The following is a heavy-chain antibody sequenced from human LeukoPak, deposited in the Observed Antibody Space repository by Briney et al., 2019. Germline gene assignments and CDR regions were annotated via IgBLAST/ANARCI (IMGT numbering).Heavy chain of an antibody. CDR2: IRYDGSNK. V-gene: IGHV3-30*02. CDR1: GFTFSSYG. CDR3: ARGAALYYYGSGSPPRYFDL. D-gene: IGHD3-10*01. Sequence: TGGSLRLSCAASGFTFSSYGMHWVRQAPGKGLEWVAFIRYDGSNKYYADSVKGRFTISRDNAKNTLYLQMNSLRAEDTAVYYCARGAALYYYGSGSPPRYFDLWGRGTLVTVSS. J-gene: IGHJ2*01.